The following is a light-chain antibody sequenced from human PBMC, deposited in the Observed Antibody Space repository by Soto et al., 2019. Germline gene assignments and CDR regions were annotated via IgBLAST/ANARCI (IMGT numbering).Light chain of an antibody. J-gene: IGKJ2*01. CDR3: QQSYSSLVYN. CDR2: EAS. CDR1: QGIRND. Sequence: AIQMTQSPSSLSASVGDSVTITCRASQGIRNDLGWYQQKPGRAPKILIYEASTLQSGVPSRFSGSGSGTDFTLTISSLQPEDAATYYCQQSYSSLVYNFGPGTKLEIK. V-gene: IGKV1-6*01.